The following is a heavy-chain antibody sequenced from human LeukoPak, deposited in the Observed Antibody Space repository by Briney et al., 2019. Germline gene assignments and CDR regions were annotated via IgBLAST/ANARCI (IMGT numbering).Heavy chain of an antibody. D-gene: IGHD3-10*01. CDR3: ARGLWFGDENPPYFDY. CDR1: GGSFSGYY. Sequence: SETLSLTCAVYGGSFSGYYWSWTRQPPGKGLEWIGEINHSGSTNYNPSLKSRVTISVDTSKNQFSLKLSSVTAADTAVYYCARGLWFGDENPPYFDYWGQGILVTVSS. CDR2: INHSGST. V-gene: IGHV4-34*01. J-gene: IGHJ4*02.